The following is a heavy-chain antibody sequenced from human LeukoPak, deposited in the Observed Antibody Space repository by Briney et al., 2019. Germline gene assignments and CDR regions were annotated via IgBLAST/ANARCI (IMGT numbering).Heavy chain of an antibody. D-gene: IGHD6-19*01. Sequence: SETLSLTCAVSGGSTSSSNWWSWVRQPPGKGLEWIGEIYHSGSTNYNSSLKSRVTISVDKSKNQFSLKLSSVTAADTAVYYCASSLYSSGWYTNYYYGMDVWGKGTTVTVSS. CDR1: GGSTSSSNW. J-gene: IGHJ6*04. V-gene: IGHV4-4*02. CDR3: ASSLYSSGWYTNYYYGMDV. CDR2: IYHSGST.